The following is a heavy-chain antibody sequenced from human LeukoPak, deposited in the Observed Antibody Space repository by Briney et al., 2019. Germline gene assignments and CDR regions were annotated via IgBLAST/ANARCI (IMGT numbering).Heavy chain of an antibody. CDR3: ARDFRYCSGGSCYSGGYFDY. D-gene: IGHD2-15*01. CDR2: ISSSSSYI. Sequence: PGGSLRLSCAASGFTFSSYSMNWVRQAPGKGLEWVSSISSSSSYIYYADSVKGRFTISGDNAKNSLYLQMNSLRAEDTAVYYCARDFRYCSGGSCYSGGYFDYWGQGTLVTVSS. CDR1: GFTFSSYS. V-gene: IGHV3-21*01. J-gene: IGHJ4*02.